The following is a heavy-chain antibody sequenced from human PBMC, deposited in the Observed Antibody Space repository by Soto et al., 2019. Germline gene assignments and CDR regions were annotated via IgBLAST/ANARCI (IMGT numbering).Heavy chain of an antibody. V-gene: IGHV3-48*03. D-gene: IGHD1-26*01. CDR3: ARCGRTVYDSYYCRDV. CDR1: GFTFSSYD. J-gene: IGHJ6*02. Sequence: EVQLVESGGGLVQPGGSLRLSCAASGFTFSSYDMNWVRQAPGTGLEWVSYISSSGSTIYYADSVKGRFTISRDNAKNSLFLQMNSRRAEDTAVYYCARCGRTVYDSYYCRDVWGQGTTVTVSS. CDR2: ISSSGSTI.